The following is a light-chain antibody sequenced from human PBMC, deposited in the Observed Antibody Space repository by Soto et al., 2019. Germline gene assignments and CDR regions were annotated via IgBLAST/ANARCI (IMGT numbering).Light chain of an antibody. Sequence: EIVLTQSPATLSLSPGERATLSCRASQSFSTYLAWYQQKSGQAPRLLIYDVSNRATGIPARFSGSGSGRDFTLTISSLEPEDFALYYCQHRANWPWTFDQGTKVEIK. CDR3: QHRANWPWT. CDR2: DVS. CDR1: QSFSTY. V-gene: IGKV3-11*02. J-gene: IGKJ1*01.